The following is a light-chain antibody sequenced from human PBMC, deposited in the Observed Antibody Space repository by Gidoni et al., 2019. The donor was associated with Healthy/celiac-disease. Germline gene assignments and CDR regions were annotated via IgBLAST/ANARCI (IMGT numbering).Light chain of an antibody. CDR3: QQYNNWPPRFT. CDR2: GAS. J-gene: IGKJ3*01. CDR1: QSVSSN. V-gene: IGKV3-15*01. Sequence: EILITQSPATLSVSPGERATLSCRASQSVSSNLPWYQQKPGQAPRLLIYGASTRATGIPARLSGSGSGTEFNLTISSLQSEDFAVYYCQQYNNWPPRFTFGPGTKVDIK.